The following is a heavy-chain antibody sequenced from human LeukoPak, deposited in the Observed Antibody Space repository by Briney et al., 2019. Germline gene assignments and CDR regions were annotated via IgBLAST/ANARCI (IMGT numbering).Heavy chain of an antibody. CDR2: ISYNGGKK. Sequence: GRSLRLSRAASGFSFSSYAIHWVRPAPGKGLEWVARISYNGGKKDYADSVKGRFTIDRDNSKNTVYLQMNSLRPDDTAIYFCARQESRNYYYEGLDYWGQGNLVTVSS. CDR3: ARQESRNYYYEGLDY. V-gene: IGHV3-30*04. CDR1: GFSFSSYA. J-gene: IGHJ4*02. D-gene: IGHD3-22*01.